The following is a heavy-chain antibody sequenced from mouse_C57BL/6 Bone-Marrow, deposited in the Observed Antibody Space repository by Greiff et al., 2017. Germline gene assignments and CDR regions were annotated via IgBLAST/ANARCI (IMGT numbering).Heavy chain of an antibody. J-gene: IGHJ4*01. CDR1: EYEFPSHN. V-gene: IGHV5-2*01. Sequence: EVKLMESGGGLVQPGESLKLSCESNEYEFPSHNMSWVRKTPEKRLELVAAINSDGGSTYYPDTMARRFIISRDNTKKTLYLQMSSLRSEDTALYYCARHSYYYAIDYWGQGTSVTVSS. CDR3: ARHSYYYAIDY. D-gene: IGHD2-10*01. CDR2: INSDGGST.